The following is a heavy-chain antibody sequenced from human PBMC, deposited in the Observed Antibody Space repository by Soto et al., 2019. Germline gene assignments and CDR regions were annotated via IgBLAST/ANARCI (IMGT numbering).Heavy chain of an antibody. D-gene: IGHD3-22*01. CDR1: GYTLTELS. CDR3: ARMVYAPWYYDSSGYYYYFDY. CDR2: FDLENGET. V-gene: IGHV1-24*01. J-gene: IGHJ4*02. Sequence: ASVKVSCKVSGYTLTELSIHWVRQAPGEGLEWMGGFDLENGETIYAQRFQGRVTMTEESSADTPYMELSSLRSEDTAVYYCARMVYAPWYYDSSGYYYYFDYWGQGTLVTVSS.